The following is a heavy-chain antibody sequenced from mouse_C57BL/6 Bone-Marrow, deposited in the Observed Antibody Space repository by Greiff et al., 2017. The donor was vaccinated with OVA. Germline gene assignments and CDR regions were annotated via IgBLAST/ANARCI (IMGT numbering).Heavy chain of an antibody. V-gene: IGHV7-1*01. CDR2: SRNKANDYKT. CDR1: GFTFSDFY. J-gene: IGHJ1*03. Sequence: EVKLMESGGGLVQSGRSLRLSCATSGFTFSDFYMEWVRPAPGKGLGWIAASRNKANDYKTEYSASVKGRFIVSRDTSQSILYLQMNALRAEDTAIYYCARDDYYWYFDVWGTGTTVTVSS. CDR3: ARDDYYWYFDV.